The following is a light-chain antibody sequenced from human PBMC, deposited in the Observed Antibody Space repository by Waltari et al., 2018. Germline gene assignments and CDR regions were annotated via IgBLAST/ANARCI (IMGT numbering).Light chain of an antibody. Sequence: SSELTQDPAVSVAMGQPVRITCHGDSLSSYYASWYQQRPGQAPRLVMYDKNNRPSGVPDRFSGSTSHNTASLTITGAQAEDEASYYCHSRDASGVGGSFGGGTKLTVL. CDR2: DKN. V-gene: IGLV3-19*01. J-gene: IGLJ2*01. CDR1: SLSSYY. CDR3: HSRDASGVGGS.